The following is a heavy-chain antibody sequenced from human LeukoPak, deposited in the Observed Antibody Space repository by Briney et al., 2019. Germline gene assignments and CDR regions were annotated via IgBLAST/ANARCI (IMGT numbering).Heavy chain of an antibody. CDR3: RAAADLNDY. CDR1: GFTFSGSA. CDR2: IRSKADSYTT. Sequence: GGSLRLSCSASGFTFSGSAMHWVRQASGKGLEWLGRIRSKADSYTTAYAASVKGRFIVSRDDSKNTAYLQMNSLKTEDTAVYYCRAAADLNDYWGQGTLVTVSS. V-gene: IGHV3-73*01. J-gene: IGHJ4*02. D-gene: IGHD6-13*01.